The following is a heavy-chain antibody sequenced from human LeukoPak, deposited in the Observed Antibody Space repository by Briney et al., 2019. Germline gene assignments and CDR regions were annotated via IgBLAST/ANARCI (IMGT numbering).Heavy chain of an antibody. V-gene: IGHV3-23*01. D-gene: IGHD6-6*01. CDR2: INAGGGIT. CDR3: ARDITARPRWFDP. CDR1: RFSFSNYA. Sequence: GGSLRLSCEGSRFSFSNYAMSWVRQAPGKGLDWISAINAGGGITYYADSVKGRFTISRDNSKNTLYLQMDSLGVEDSAVYYCARDITARPRWFDPWGQGTLVSVSS. J-gene: IGHJ5*02.